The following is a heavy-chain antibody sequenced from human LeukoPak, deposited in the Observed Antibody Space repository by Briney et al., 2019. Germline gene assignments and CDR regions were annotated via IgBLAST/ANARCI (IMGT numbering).Heavy chain of an antibody. CDR1: GFTFSSYG. Sequence: PGRSLRPSCPPSGFTFSSYGMHSVRQAPGRGLEWEAVISYDGSNKYYVDSVKGRFTISRDNSKNTRYLQMNSLRAEETAVYYCAKDREMATGYYYMDVWGKGTTVTVSS. D-gene: IGHD5-24*01. J-gene: IGHJ6*03. CDR3: AKDREMATGYYYMDV. CDR2: ISYDGSNK. V-gene: IGHV3-30*18.